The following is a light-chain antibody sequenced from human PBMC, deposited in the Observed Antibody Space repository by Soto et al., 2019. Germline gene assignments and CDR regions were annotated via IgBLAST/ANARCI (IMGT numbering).Light chain of an antibody. CDR1: SSDVGGYNF. CDR2: EVT. V-gene: IGLV2-14*01. J-gene: IGLJ1*01. CDR3: ISYTSSSTLYV. Sequence: QSALTQPASVSGSPGQSITISCTRTSSDVGGYNFVSWYQLYPGKAPKLMIYEVTNRPSGVSNRFSGSKSGNTASLTISGLQAEDEANYYCISYTSSSTLYVFGTGPKVTVL.